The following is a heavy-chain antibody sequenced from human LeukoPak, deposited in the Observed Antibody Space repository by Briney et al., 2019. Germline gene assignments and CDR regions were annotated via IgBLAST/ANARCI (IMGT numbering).Heavy chain of an antibody. CDR3: ARDDSSGYYRGVDY. CDR2: INAGNGNT. Sequence: ASVKVSCKASGYTFTSYAMHWVRQAPGQRLEWMGWINAGNGNTKYSQKFQGRVTITRDTSASTAYMELSSLRSEDTAVYYCARDDSSGYYRGVDYWGQGTLVTVSS. D-gene: IGHD3-22*01. V-gene: IGHV1-3*01. CDR1: GYTFTSYA. J-gene: IGHJ4*02.